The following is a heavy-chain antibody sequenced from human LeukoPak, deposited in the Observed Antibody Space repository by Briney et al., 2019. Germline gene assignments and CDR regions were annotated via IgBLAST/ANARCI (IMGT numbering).Heavy chain of an antibody. CDR2: IYSGGST. D-gene: IGHD3-3*01. J-gene: IGHJ4*02. V-gene: IGHV3-53*01. CDR3: ARDFGSAFDY. CDR1: GFTVSSNY. Sequence: GGSLSLSCAPSGFTVSSNYMSCVRQAPGKGLEWVSVIYSGGSTYYADSVKGRFTISRDNSKKPLSLQMNSVRAGDRALYYCARDFGSAFDYWGRGTLVTVSS.